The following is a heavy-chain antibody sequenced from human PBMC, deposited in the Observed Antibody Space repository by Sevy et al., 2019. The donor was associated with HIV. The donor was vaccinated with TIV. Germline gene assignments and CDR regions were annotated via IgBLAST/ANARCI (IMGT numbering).Heavy chain of an antibody. D-gene: IGHD3-22*01. J-gene: IGHJ6*03. CDR3: ARGGNYYDSSVSSYYYYMDV. Sequence: ASVKVSCKASGGTFSSYAISWVRQAPGQGLEWMGGIIPIFGTANYAQKFQGRVTITADKSTSTAYMELSSLRSEEMAVYYCARGGNYYDSSVSSYYYYMDVWGKGTTVTVSS. CDR1: GGTFSSYA. V-gene: IGHV1-69*06. CDR2: IIPIFGTA.